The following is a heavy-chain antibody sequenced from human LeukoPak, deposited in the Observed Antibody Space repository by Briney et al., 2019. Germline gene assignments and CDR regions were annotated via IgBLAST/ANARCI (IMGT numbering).Heavy chain of an antibody. CDR3: ARVITMVRGVIIRSYYYYMDV. D-gene: IGHD3-10*01. CDR2: MNPNSGNT. CDR1: GYTFTSYD. V-gene: IGHV1-8*01. J-gene: IGHJ6*03. Sequence: ASVKVSCKASGYTFTSYDINWVRQATGQGLEWMGWMNPNSGNTGYAQKFQGRVTMTRNTSISTAYMELSSLRSEDTAVYYCARVITMVRGVIIRSYYYYMDVWGKGTTVTISS.